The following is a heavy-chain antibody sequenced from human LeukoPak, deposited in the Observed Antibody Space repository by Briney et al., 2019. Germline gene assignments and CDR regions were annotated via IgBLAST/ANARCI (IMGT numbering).Heavy chain of an antibody. V-gene: IGHV1-69*04. Sequence: RGASVKVSCKASGGTFSSYAISWVRQAPGQGLEWMGRIIPILGIANYAQKFQGRVTITADKSTSTAYMELRSLRSDDTAVYYCARDRVYDFWSGYYRDAFDIWGQGTMVTVSS. CDR2: IIPILGIA. CDR3: ARDRVYDFWSGYYRDAFDI. CDR1: GGTFSSYA. J-gene: IGHJ3*02. D-gene: IGHD3-3*01.